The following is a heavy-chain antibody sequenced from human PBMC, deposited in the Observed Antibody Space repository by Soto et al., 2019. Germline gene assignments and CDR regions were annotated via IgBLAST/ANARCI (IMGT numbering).Heavy chain of an antibody. D-gene: IGHD3-16*01. Sequence: SETLSLTCTASGDSISSYYWSWIRQPPGKGLEWIGYIYYSGSTNYNPSLKSRVTISVDTSKNQFSLKLSSVTAADTAVYYCARVWGYAFDYWGQGTLVTVSS. J-gene: IGHJ4*02. CDR2: IYYSGST. CDR1: GDSISSYY. V-gene: IGHV4-59*01. CDR3: ARVWGYAFDY.